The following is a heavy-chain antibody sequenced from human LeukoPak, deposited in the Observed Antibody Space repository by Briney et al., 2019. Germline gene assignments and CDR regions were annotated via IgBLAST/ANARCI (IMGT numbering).Heavy chain of an antibody. V-gene: IGHV3-30*18. D-gene: IGHD3-22*01. CDR3: ANGKYYDSSGTRDAFDI. CDR1: GFTFSSYG. Sequence: GGSLRLSCAASGFTFSSYGMHWVRQAPGKGLEWVAVISYDGSNKYYADSVKGRFTISRDNSKNTLYLQMNSLRAEDTAVYYCANGKYYDSSGTRDAFDIWGQGTMVTVSS. J-gene: IGHJ3*02. CDR2: ISYDGSNK.